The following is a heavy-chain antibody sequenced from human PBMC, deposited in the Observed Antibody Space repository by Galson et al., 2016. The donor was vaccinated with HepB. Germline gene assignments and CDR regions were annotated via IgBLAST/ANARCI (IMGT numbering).Heavy chain of an antibody. CDR2: ISEGGGVT. CDR1: GFTFSNYA. Sequence: SLRLSCAASGFTFSNYAMSWVRLAPGKGLEWVSAISEGGGVTYYTHSVKGRFTISRDNSKNTVYLQMNSLGAEDTAVYYCAQVFLGVSGTAGFQYWGQGTLVTVSS. J-gene: IGHJ4*02. CDR3: AQVFLGVSGTAGFQY. V-gene: IGHV3-23*01. D-gene: IGHD1-7*01.